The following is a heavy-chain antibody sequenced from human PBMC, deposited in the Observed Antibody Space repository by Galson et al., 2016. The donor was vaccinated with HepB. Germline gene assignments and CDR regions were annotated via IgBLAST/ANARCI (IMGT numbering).Heavy chain of an antibody. CDR2: LSYDGSDE. CDR1: GFTFSRYV. J-gene: IGHJ4*02. Sequence: SLRLSCAVSGFTFSRYVMYWVRQAPGKGLEWEAVLSYDGSDEYYADSVKGRFTISRDNSKNTLYLQMNSLRGEDTAVYYCASEILGHCSGGSCYTGDHWGQGTLVTVSS. CDR3: ASEILGHCSGGSCYTGDH. D-gene: IGHD2-15*01. V-gene: IGHV3-30-3*01.